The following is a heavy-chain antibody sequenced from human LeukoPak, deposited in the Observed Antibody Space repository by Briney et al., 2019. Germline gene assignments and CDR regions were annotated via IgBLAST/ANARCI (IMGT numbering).Heavy chain of an antibody. D-gene: IGHD4-11*01. J-gene: IGHJ4*02. CDR1: GFVFRNYA. CDR3: AREDYGNYFFDF. V-gene: IGHV3-30-3*01. CDR2: ISYDGSHK. Sequence: HPGRSLRLSCAASGFVFRNYAMHWVHQAPGKGLEWVAVISYDGSHKYYKDSVKGRFTISRDNSKNTLYLQMDSLRAEDTAVYYCAREDYGNYFFDFWGQGTLVTVPS.